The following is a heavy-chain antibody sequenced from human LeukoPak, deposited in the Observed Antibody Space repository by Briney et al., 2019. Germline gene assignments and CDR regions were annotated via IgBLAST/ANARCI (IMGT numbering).Heavy chain of an antibody. Sequence: GGSLRLSCAASGFTVSSNYMSWVRQAPGKGLEWVSIIYSGGSTFYAESVKGGFTISRDNYKNTLYLQMNSLRAEDTAVYDCARGGSYLSAFDIWGQGTMVTVSS. J-gene: IGHJ3*02. D-gene: IGHD1-26*01. CDR1: GFTVSSNY. V-gene: IGHV3-53*05. CDR2: IYSGGST. CDR3: ARGGSYLSAFDI.